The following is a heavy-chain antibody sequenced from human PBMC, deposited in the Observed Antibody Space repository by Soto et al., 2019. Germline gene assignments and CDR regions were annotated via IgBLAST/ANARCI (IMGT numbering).Heavy chain of an antibody. CDR2: ISAYNGNT. CDR1: GYTFTSYG. D-gene: IGHD2-15*01. Sequence: QVQLVQSGAEVKKPGASVKVSCKASGYTFTSYGISWVRQAPGQGLEWMGWISAYNGNTNYAQKLQGRVTMTTDTATSTADMELRSLRSDDTAVYYCARGYCSGGSCRYYYYYYMDVWGKGTTVTVSS. V-gene: IGHV1-18*01. CDR3: ARGYCSGGSCRYYYYYYMDV. J-gene: IGHJ6*03.